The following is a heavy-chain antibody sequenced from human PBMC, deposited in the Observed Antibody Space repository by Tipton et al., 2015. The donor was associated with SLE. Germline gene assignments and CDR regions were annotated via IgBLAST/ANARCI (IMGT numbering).Heavy chain of an antibody. V-gene: IGHV4-59*08. CDR3: ARHPGSSWYRGRYFDY. CDR2: ISYTGST. D-gene: IGHD6-13*01. CDR1: GISFTSYY. J-gene: IGHJ4*02. Sequence: TLSLTCTVFGISFTSYYWSWIRQPPGKGLEWVGYISYTGSTIYNPSLKSRVTVSMDMSKSQFSLKLSSVTAADTAVYYCARHPGSSWYRGRYFDYWGQGTLVTVSS.